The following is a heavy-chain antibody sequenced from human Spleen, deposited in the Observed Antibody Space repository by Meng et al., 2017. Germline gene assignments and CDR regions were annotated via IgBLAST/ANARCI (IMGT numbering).Heavy chain of an antibody. CDR1: GFTFSNAY. V-gene: IGHV3-15*01. CDR3: THSETVFGHYGS. Sequence: GESLKISCEGSGFTFSNAYMTWVRQVPGKRLEWVGRIKSKPDGETIDYAAPVKGRFTISRDDSKNMMYLQMNSLKIEDTAVYFCTHSETVFGHYGSWGQGTLVTVSS. CDR2: IKSKPDGETI. D-gene: IGHD3/OR15-3a*01. J-gene: IGHJ4*02.